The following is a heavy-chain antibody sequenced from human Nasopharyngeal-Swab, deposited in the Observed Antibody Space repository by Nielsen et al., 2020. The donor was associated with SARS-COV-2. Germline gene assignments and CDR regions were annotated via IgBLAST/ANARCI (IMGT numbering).Heavy chain of an antibody. J-gene: IGHJ3*02. D-gene: IGHD2-15*01. Sequence: WIRQPPGKGLEWIGYIYYSGSTYYNPSLKSRVTISVDTSKNQFSLKLSSVAAADTAVYYCDGVVVVAATRLAFDIWGQGTMVTVSS. CDR3: DGVVVVAATRLAFDI. V-gene: IGHV4-30-4*01. CDR2: IYYSGST.